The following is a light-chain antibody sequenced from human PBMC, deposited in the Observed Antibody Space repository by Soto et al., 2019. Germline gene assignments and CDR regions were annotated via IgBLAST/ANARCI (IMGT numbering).Light chain of an antibody. V-gene: IGLV2-23*01. CDR1: SSDVGTYNL. CDR3: SSYACSSTYV. J-gene: IGLJ1*01. Sequence: QSVLTQPASVSGSPGQSITISCTGTSSDVGTYNLVSWYQHHPDRAPKLIIYEGIKRPSGVSNRFSGSKSGNTASLTISGLQTDDEADYYCSSYACSSTYVFGTGTKVTVL. CDR2: EGI.